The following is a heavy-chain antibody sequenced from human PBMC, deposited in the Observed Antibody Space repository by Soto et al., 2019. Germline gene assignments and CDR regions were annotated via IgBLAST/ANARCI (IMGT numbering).Heavy chain of an antibody. Sequence: EVQLVESGGGLVQPGGSLKLSCAASGFTFSGSAMHWVRQASGKGLEWVGRIRSKANSYATAYAASVKGRFTISRDDSKNTAYLQMNSLKTEDTAVYYCRYDGHYDFWSGYYTYYFDYWGQGTLVTVSS. V-gene: IGHV3-73*01. D-gene: IGHD3-3*01. CDR1: GFTFSGSA. J-gene: IGHJ4*02. CDR3: RYDGHYDFWSGYYTYYFDY. CDR2: IRSKANSYAT.